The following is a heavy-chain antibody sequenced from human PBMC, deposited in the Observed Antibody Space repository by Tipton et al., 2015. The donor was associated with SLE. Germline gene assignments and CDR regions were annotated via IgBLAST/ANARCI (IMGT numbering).Heavy chain of an antibody. CDR1: GGSITIGGFY. D-gene: IGHD6-6*01. V-gene: IGHV4-31*03. CDR2: IYYSGST. Sequence: TLSLTCTVSGGSITIGGFYWSWIRQHPGVGLEWIAEIYYSGSTNYFPSLESRVTISIDTSRDQSSLRLTSLTAADTAVYYCARQSMAARPDFDFWRQGTLVTVSS. J-gene: IGHJ4*02. CDR3: ARQSMAARPDFDF.